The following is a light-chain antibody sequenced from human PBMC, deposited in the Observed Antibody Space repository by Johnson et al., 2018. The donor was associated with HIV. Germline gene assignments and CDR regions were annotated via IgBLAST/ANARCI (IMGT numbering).Light chain of an antibody. CDR1: SSNIGNNY. CDR2: ENN. Sequence: HSVLTQPPSVSAAPGQKVTISCSGSSSNIGNNYVSWYQQLPGTAPKLLIYENNKRPSGIPDRFSGSKSDTSATLGITGLQTGDEADYYCGTWDSSLSTGGNVFGTGTKVTVL. J-gene: IGLJ1*01. V-gene: IGLV1-51*02. CDR3: GTWDSSLSTGGNV.